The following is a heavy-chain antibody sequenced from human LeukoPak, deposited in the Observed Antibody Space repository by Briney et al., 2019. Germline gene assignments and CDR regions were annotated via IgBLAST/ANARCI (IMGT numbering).Heavy chain of an antibody. CDR2: IYSGGST. CDR3: ARLQKLPYYYIDV. D-gene: IGHD2-21*01. V-gene: IGHV3-53*01. CDR1: GLTVSSNY. J-gene: IGHJ6*03. Sequence: PGGSLRLSCAVSGLTVSSNYMSWVRQAPGKGLEWVSAIYSGGSTFYADSVKGRFTISRDNSKNTLYLQMNSLRAEDTAVYYCARLQKLPYYYIDVWGKGTTVTVSS.